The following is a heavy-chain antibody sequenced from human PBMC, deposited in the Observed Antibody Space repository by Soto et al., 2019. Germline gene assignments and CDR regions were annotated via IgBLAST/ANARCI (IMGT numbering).Heavy chain of an antibody. CDR1: GYTFTGYY. Sequence: ASVKVPCKASGYTFTGYYMHWVRQAPGQGLEWMGWINPNSGGTNYAQKFQGWVTMTRDTSISTAYMELSRLRSDDTAVYYCARGQDRNWGYVDYWGQGTLVTVSS. D-gene: IGHD7-27*01. V-gene: IGHV1-2*04. CDR3: ARGQDRNWGYVDY. J-gene: IGHJ4*02. CDR2: INPNSGGT.